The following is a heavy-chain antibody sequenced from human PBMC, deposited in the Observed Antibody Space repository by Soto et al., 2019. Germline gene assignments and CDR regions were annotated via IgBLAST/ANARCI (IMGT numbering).Heavy chain of an antibody. J-gene: IGHJ4*02. CDR1: GGSISSSNW. CDR3: ARYITGNRPFDY. D-gene: IGHD2-8*02. CDR2: IYHSGST. V-gene: IGHV4-4*02. Sequence: VQLQESGPGLVKPSGTLSLTCAVSGGSISSSNWWSWVRQPPGKGLEWIGEIYHSGSTSYNPSLEGRVSVSVGQSKNQFSLNLSSVTAADTAVYYCARYITGNRPFDYWGQGTLVTVSS.